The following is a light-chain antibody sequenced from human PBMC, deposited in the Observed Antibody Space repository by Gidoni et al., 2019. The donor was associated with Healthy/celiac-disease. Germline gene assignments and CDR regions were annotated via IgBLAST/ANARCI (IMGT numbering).Light chain of an antibody. V-gene: IGLV1-44*01. J-gene: IGLJ3*02. Sequence: QSVLTPPPSASGTPGQRVTISCSGTSSNIGSNTVNWYQQLPGTPPKVLIYSNNQRPSGVPDRFSGSKSGTSASLAISGLQSEDEADYYCAARDDSLNGWVFGGGTKLTVL. CDR3: AARDDSLNGWV. CDR2: SNN. CDR1: SSNIGSNT.